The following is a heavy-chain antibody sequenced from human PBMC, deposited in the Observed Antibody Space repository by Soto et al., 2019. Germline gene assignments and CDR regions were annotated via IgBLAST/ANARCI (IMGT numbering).Heavy chain of an antibody. J-gene: IGHJ3*02. V-gene: IGHV3-30*18. CDR1: GFTFSSYG. D-gene: IGHD5-12*01. Sequence: QVQLVESGGGVVQPGRSLRLSCAASGFTFSSYGMHWVRQAPGKGLEWVAVISYDGSNKYYADSVKGRLTISRDNSKNPLYLQMNSLRGEDTAVYYCAKDNGSGCDWLRVGDAPDIWGKGTMVTVSS. CDR3: AKDNGSGCDWLRVGDAPDI. CDR2: ISYDGSNK.